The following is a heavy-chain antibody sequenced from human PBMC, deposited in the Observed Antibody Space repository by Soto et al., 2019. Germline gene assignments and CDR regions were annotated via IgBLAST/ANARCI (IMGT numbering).Heavy chain of an antibody. V-gene: IGHV1-3*01. J-gene: IGHJ4*02. CDR3: ARDLAFGISDY. Sequence: ASVKVSCKASGYTFTSYAMYWVRQAPGQRLEWMGWINAGNGNTKYSQKFQGRVTITRDTSASTAYMELSSLRSEDTAVYYCARDLAFGISDYWGQGTLVTVSS. D-gene: IGHD3-10*01. CDR2: INAGNGNT. CDR1: GYTFTSYA.